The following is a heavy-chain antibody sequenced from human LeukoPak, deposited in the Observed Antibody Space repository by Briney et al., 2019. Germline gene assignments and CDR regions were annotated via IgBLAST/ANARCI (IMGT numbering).Heavy chain of an antibody. D-gene: IGHD2-21*01. CDR1: GFNFNTYS. V-gene: IGHV3-21*01. J-gene: IGHJ4*02. CDR3: ARDSPNEGILWWSIDY. Sequence: GGSLRLSCEASGFNFNTYSMAWVRQAPGKGLEWVSIISRASESIFYANSVKGRFTISRDNAKNSLYLQMNSLRAEDTAVYYCARDSPNEGILWWSIDYWGQGTLVTVSS. CDR2: ISRASESI.